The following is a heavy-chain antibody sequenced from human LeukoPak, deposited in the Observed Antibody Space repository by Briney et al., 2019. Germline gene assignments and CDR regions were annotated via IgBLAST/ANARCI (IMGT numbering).Heavy chain of an antibody. D-gene: IGHD4-17*01. J-gene: IGHJ4*02. CDR3: ARSPDYVRRFDY. Sequence: PGRSLRLSCAASGFTFSSYGMHWVRQAPGKGLEWVAVIWYDGSNKYYADSVKGRFTISRDNSKNTLYLQMNSLRAEDTAVYYCARSPDYVRRFDYWGQGTLVTVSS. V-gene: IGHV3-33*01. CDR2: IWYDGSNK. CDR1: GFTFSSYG.